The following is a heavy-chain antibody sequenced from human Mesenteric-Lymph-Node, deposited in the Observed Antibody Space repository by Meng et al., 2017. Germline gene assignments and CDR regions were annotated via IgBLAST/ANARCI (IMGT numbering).Heavy chain of an antibody. Sequence: GESLKISCAASGFTVSSNEMSWVRQAPGKGLEWVSSISGGSTYYADSRKGRFTISSDNSKNTLHLQMNSLRAEDTAVYYCASTYRSSRPNFDYWGQGTLVTVSS. V-gene: IGHV3-38-3*01. D-gene: IGHD6-6*01. CDR1: GFTVSSNE. CDR2: ISGGST. J-gene: IGHJ4*02. CDR3: ASTYRSSRPNFDY.